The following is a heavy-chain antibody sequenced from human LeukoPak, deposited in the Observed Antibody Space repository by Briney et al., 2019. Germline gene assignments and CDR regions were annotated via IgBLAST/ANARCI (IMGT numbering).Heavy chain of an antibody. CDR1: GFTFSSYA. D-gene: IGHD3-22*01. Sequence: PGGSLRLSCAASGFTFSSYAISWVRQAPGKGLEWVSAISGSGGSTYYADSVKGRFTISRDNSKNTLYLQMNSLRAEDTAVYYCAKDHKATYYYDSSGYYPSWGQGTLVTVSS. V-gene: IGHV3-23*01. J-gene: IGHJ5*02. CDR2: ISGSGGST. CDR3: AKDHKATYYYDSSGYYPS.